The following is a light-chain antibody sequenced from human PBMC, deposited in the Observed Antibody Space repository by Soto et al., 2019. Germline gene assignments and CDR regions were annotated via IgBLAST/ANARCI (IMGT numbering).Light chain of an antibody. CDR1: QSISRR. CDR2: DDT. V-gene: IGKV1-5*01. J-gene: IGKJ5*01. CDR3: LHRMNWPLT. Sequence: DIQMTQSPSTLSASVVDRVTITFRASQSISRRLAWYQQKPGKAPKVLIWDDTSLQRGVPSRFSGSGSGTDFTLTISSLEPEDFGVYYCLHRMNWPLTFGQGTRLEIK.